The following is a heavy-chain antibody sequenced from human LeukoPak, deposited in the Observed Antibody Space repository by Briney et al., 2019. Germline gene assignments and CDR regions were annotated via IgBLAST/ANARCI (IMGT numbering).Heavy chain of an antibody. CDR2: IYHSGST. Sequence: SSETLSLTCTVSGGSISSYYWSWIRQPPGKGLEWIGYIYHSGSTYYNPSLKSRVTISVDRSKNQFSLKLSSVTAADTAVYYCARTLDSSGYCFDHWGQGTLVTVSS. J-gene: IGHJ4*02. CDR3: ARTLDSSGYCFDH. V-gene: IGHV4-4*09. CDR1: GGSISSYY. D-gene: IGHD3-22*01.